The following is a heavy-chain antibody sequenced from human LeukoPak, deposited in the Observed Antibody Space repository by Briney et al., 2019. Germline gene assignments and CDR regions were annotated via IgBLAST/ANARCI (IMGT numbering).Heavy chain of an antibody. J-gene: IGHJ3*02. CDR2: IYYSGST. CDR3: AREIGIVVVPAAIGTSDAFDI. Sequence: SETLSLTCTVSGGSISNAAYYWSWIRQHPGKGLEWIGYIYYSGSTYYNPSLKSRVTISVDTSMNQFSLEVNSVTAADMAVYYCAREIGIVVVPAAIGTSDAFDIWGQGTMVTVSS. V-gene: IGHV4-31*03. CDR1: GGSISNAAYY. D-gene: IGHD2-2*02.